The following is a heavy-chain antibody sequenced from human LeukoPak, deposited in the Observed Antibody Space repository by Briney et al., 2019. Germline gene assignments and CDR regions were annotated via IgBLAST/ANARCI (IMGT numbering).Heavy chain of an antibody. Sequence: PGGSLRLSCAASGFTFSSYSMNWVRRAPGKGLQSVSSISSSSSYIYYADSVKGRFTISRDNVKNSLYLQMNSLRGEDTAVYYCARGDGATPPDAFDIWGQGTMVTVSS. CDR2: ISSSSSYI. CDR1: GFTFSSYS. J-gene: IGHJ3*02. V-gene: IGHV3-21*01. D-gene: IGHD3-10*01. CDR3: ARGDGATPPDAFDI.